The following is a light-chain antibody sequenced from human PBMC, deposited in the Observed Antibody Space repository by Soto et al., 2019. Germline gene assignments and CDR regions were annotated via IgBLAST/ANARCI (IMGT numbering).Light chain of an antibody. CDR1: NTDVGGYNY. CDR2: EVR. Sequence: QSAVTQPASVSGSPGQSITVSCTGTNTDVGGYNYVSWYQHRPGKAPRLMIYEVRNRLSGVSNRFSGSESGNTASLTISGLQSEDEADYYCTSYTPTGALVFGSGTKVTVL. CDR3: TSYTPTGALV. V-gene: IGLV2-14*01. J-gene: IGLJ6*01.